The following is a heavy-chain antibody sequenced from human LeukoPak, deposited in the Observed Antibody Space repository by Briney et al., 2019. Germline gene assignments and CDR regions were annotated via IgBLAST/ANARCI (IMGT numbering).Heavy chain of an antibody. CDR1: GGSFSGYY. CDR3: ARGTVTTFLG. D-gene: IGHD4-17*01. Sequence: SETLSLTCAVYGGSFSGYYWSWIRQPPGKGLEWIGEINHSGSTNYNPSLKSRVTISVDTSKNQFSLKLSSVTAADTAVYYCARGTVTTFLGWGQGTLVTVSS. J-gene: IGHJ4*02. V-gene: IGHV4-34*01. CDR2: INHSGST.